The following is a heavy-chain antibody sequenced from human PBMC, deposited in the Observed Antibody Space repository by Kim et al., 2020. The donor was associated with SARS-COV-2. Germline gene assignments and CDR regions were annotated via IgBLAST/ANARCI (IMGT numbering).Heavy chain of an antibody. J-gene: IGHJ4*01. CDR2: FSYSGTT. CDR1: GASIKNSDSY. V-gene: IGHV4-39*01. CDR3: ARQAPRLLWFGALGDF. D-gene: IGHD3-10*01. Sequence: SETLSLTCCVSGASIKNSDSYWGWIRQSPGKGLEWIGSFSYSGTTYYNPSLKSRVTISVDTSNNHLSLTMRSATAADTALYYCARQAPRLLWFGALGDF.